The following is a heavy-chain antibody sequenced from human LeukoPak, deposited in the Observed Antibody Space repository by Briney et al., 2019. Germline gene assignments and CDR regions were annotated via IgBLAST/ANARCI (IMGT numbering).Heavy chain of an antibody. CDR1: GFTFSSYA. CDR2: ISGSGGST. D-gene: IGHD3-3*01. CDR3: AKIYDFWSGYEMPDAFDI. Sequence: GGSLRLSCAASGFTFSSYAMSWVRQAPGKGLEWVSAISGSGGSTYYADSVKGRFTISRDNSKNTLYLQMNSLRAEDTAVYYCAKIYDFWSGYEMPDAFDIWGQGTMVTVSS. V-gene: IGHV3-23*01. J-gene: IGHJ3*02.